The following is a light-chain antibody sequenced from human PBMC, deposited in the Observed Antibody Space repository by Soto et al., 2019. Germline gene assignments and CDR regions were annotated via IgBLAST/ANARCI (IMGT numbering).Light chain of an antibody. V-gene: IGLV2-14*01. Sequence: QSVLTQPASVSGSPGQSITISCTGTSSDVGGYNYVSWCQQHPGKAPKLMIYEVNNRPSEVSNRFSGSKSGNTASLTISGLQPEDEADYYCNSYTSSSTSVFGTGTKVTVL. J-gene: IGLJ1*01. CDR2: EVN. CDR3: NSYTSSSTSV. CDR1: SSDVGGYNY.